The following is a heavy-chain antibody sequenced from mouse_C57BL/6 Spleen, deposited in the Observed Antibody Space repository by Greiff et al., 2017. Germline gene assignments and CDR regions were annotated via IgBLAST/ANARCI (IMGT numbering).Heavy chain of an antibody. CDR1: GYTFTDHT. CDR2: IYPRDGST. Sequence: QVQLQQSDAELVKPGASVKISCKVSGYTFTDHTIHWMKQRPEQGLEWIGYIYPRDGSTKYNEKFKGKATLTADKSSSTAYIQHISLTSEDSAVYFCARVYYDYDEYFDYWGQGTTLTVSS. V-gene: IGHV1-78*01. D-gene: IGHD2-4*01. CDR3: ARVYYDYDEYFDY. J-gene: IGHJ2*01.